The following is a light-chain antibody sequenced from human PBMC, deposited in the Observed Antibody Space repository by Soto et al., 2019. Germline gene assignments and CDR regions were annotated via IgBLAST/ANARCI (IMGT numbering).Light chain of an antibody. CDR3: ASYTSSSTVI. CDR1: SSDVGTYNF. J-gene: IGLJ2*01. Sequence: QSALTQPASVSGSPGQSITISCTGTSSDVGTYNFVSWYQQHAGKAPKLIIYGVSNRPSGVSDRLSGSKSGNTASLTISGLQAEDEADYYCASYTSSSTVIFGGGTKLTVL. V-gene: IGLV2-14*01. CDR2: GVS.